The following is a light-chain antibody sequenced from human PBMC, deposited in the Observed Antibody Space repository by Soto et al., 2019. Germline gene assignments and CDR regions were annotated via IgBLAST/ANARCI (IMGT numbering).Light chain of an antibody. V-gene: IGLV4-69*01. CDR1: SGHSTYA. J-gene: IGLJ3*02. CDR2: LNSDGSH. CDR3: QTWGTGIQV. Sequence: VLTQSPSASASLGASVKLSCTLSSGHSTYAIAWHQQQPEKGPRYLMKLNSDGSHSKGDGMPDRFSGSSSGAERYLTISSLQSEDEAVYYCQTWGTGIQVFGGGTKLTVL.